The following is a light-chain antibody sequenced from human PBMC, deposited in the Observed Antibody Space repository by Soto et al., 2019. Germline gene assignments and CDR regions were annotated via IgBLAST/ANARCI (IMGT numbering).Light chain of an antibody. Sequence: EILMTQSPATLSVSPGERATLSCRASQSVSSNLAWYQQKPGQAPRLLIYGASTRATGIPARFSGSGSGTEFTLTISSLQSEDFAVYYCQQYNNWPPANTFGQGTKLEIK. CDR1: QSVSSN. V-gene: IGKV3-15*01. CDR3: QQYNNWPPANT. J-gene: IGKJ2*01. CDR2: GAS.